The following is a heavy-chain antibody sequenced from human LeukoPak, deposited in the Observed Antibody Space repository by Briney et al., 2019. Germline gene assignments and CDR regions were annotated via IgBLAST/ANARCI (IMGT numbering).Heavy chain of an antibody. V-gene: IGHV1-2*02. D-gene: IGHD1-20*01. CDR3: AELPRYIWNEPLDY. CDR2: INPNSGGT. J-gene: IGHJ4*02. Sequence: GASVKVSCKASGYTFTDYYMHWVRQAPGQGLEWMGWINPNSGGTKYAQKFQGRVTMTRDTSISTAYMELSRLTYDDTAVYYCAELPRYIWNEPLDYWGQGTLVTVSS. CDR1: GYTFTDYY.